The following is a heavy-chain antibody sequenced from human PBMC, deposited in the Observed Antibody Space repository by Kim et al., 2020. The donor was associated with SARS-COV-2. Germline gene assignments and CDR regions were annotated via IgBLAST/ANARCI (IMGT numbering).Heavy chain of an antibody. CDR3: ARDSVVVVPAAWYWFDP. D-gene: IGHD2-2*01. CDR2: IKQDGSEK. Sequence: GGSLRLSCAASGFTFSSYWMSWVRQAPGKGLEWVANIKQDGSEKYYVDSVKGRFTISRDNAKNSLYLQMNSLRAEDTAVYYCARDSVVVVPAAWYWFDPWGQGTLVTVSS. J-gene: IGHJ5*02. V-gene: IGHV3-7*01. CDR1: GFTFSSYW.